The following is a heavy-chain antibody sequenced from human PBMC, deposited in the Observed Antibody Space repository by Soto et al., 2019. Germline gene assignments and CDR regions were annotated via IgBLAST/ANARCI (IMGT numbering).Heavy chain of an antibody. D-gene: IGHD3-16*02. CDR1: GGSFSGYY. V-gene: IGHV4-34*01. CDR3: ARGRRPNVWGSYRHLPYYYYGMDV. CDR2: INHSGST. J-gene: IGHJ6*02. Sequence: SETLSLTCAVYGGSFSGYYWSWIRQPPGKGLEWIGEINHSGSTNYNPSLKSRVTISVDTSKNQFSLKLSSVTAADTAVYHCARGRRPNVWGSYRHLPYYYYGMDVWGQGTTVTVS.